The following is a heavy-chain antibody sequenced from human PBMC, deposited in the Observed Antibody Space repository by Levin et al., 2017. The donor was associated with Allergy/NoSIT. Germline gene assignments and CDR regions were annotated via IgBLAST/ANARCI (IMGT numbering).Heavy chain of an antibody. CDR3: ARRAWGPAGADPYYFDY. CDR2: IYPDDSDA. CDR1: GYSFTNNW. J-gene: IGHJ4*02. D-gene: IGHD1-26*01. V-gene: IGHV5-51*01. Sequence: KRGESLKISCKASGYSFTNNWIGWVRQMPGKGLEWMGIIYPDDSDARYSPSFQGRVTFSADKSIRTAYLQWTNLKASDTAMFFCARRAWGPAGADPYYFDYWGQGTLVTVSS.